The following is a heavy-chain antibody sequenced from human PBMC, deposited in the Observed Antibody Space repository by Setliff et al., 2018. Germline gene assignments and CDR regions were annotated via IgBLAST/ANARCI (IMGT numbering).Heavy chain of an antibody. Sequence: GGSLRLSCAAFGFTLRTYNMHWVRHAPGKGLEWVSSISGTSYTIYYADSVKGRFTISRDNAKNSLYLQMNSLRAEDTAVYYCARDWEQRGYYFDYWGQGTLVTVSS. J-gene: IGHJ4*02. V-gene: IGHV3-48*01. D-gene: IGHD1-26*01. CDR2: ISGTSYTI. CDR3: ARDWEQRGYYFDY. CDR1: GFTLRTYN.